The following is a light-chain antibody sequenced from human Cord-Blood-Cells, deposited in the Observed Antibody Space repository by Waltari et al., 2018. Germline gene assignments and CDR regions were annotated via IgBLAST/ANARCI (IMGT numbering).Light chain of an antibody. CDR1: RSDVGSYNL. Sequence: QSALTQPASVSGSPGQSITIPCTGTRSDVGSYNLVSWSQQHPGKAPKLMIYEGSKRPSGVSNRFSGSKSGNTASLTISGRQAEDEADYYCCSYAGSSTFVFGTGTKVTVL. CDR2: EGS. CDR3: CSYAGSSTFV. V-gene: IGLV2-23*03. J-gene: IGLJ1*01.